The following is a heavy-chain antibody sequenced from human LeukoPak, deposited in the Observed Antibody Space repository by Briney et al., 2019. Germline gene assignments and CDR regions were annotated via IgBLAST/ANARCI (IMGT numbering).Heavy chain of an antibody. Sequence: GGSLRLSCAASGFTFTDYAMSWVRQAPEKGLEWISTISDNGGETYYADSVKGRFAISRDNSKNTLFLQMNSLRAEDSAVYYCAKDGWVTTTTREDYWGQGTLATVSS. J-gene: IGHJ4*02. CDR1: GFTFTDYA. CDR3: AKDGWVTTTTREDY. CDR2: ISDNGGET. V-gene: IGHV3-23*01. D-gene: IGHD4-17*01.